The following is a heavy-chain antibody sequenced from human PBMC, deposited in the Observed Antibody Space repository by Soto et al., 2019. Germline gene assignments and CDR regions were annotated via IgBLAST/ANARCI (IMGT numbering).Heavy chain of an antibody. CDR1: GGSISSYY. Sequence: SETLSLTCTVSGGSISSYYWSWIRQPPGKGLEWIGYIYYSGSTNYNPSLKSPVTISVDTSKNQFSLKLSSGTAADTAVYYCARTIVVVPAASNWFDPWGQGTLVTVSS. D-gene: IGHD2-2*01. CDR2: IYYSGST. J-gene: IGHJ5*02. V-gene: IGHV4-59*12. CDR3: ARTIVVVPAASNWFDP.